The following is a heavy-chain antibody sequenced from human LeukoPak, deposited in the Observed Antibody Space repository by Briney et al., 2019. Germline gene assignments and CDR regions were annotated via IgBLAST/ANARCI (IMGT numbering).Heavy chain of an antibody. CDR2: IYYSGST. J-gene: IGHJ5*02. CDR1: GGSFSGYY. CDR3: ARDLTTDRYNWFDP. V-gene: IGHV4-34*01. D-gene: IGHD3-9*01. Sequence: SETLSLTCAVYGGSFSGYYWSWIRQPPGKGLEWIGSIYYSGSTYYNPSLKSRVTMSVDTSKNQFSLKLSSVTAADTAVYYCARDLTTDRYNWFDPWGQGTLVTVSS.